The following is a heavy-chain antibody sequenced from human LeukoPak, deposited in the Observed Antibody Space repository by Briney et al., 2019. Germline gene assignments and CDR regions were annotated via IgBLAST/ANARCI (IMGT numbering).Heavy chain of an antibody. CDR2: IRSKAYGGTT. V-gene: IGHV3-49*04. Sequence: GGSLRLSCAASGFTFSSYSMNWVRQAPGKGLEWVGFIRSKAYGGTTEYAASVKGRFTISRDDSKSIAYLQMNSLKTEDTAVYYCTRDGTYDFWSGYPDAEYFQHWGQGTLVTVSS. D-gene: IGHD3-3*01. J-gene: IGHJ1*01. CDR1: GFTFSSYS. CDR3: TRDGTYDFWSGYPDAEYFQH.